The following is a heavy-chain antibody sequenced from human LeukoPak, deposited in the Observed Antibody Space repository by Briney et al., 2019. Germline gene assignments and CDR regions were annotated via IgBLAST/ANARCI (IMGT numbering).Heavy chain of an antibody. J-gene: IGHJ5*02. Sequence: SETLSLTCAVYGGSFSDYYWTWIRQPPGKGLEWIGEINHARSTNYNPSLKSRVTMSVDTSKKQFSLRLRSVTAADTAVYYCARAYSSSWYRWFDPWGQGTLVTVSS. CDR2: INHARST. CDR3: ARAYSSSWYRWFDP. CDR1: GGSFSDYY. V-gene: IGHV4-34*01. D-gene: IGHD6-13*01.